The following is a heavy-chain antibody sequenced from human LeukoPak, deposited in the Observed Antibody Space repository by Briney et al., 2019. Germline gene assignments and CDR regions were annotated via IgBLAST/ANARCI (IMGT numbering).Heavy chain of an antibody. V-gene: IGHV3-30*02. CDR3: AKATHSGYARGPNGDY. CDR2: IRYDGSNK. Sequence: PGGSLRLSCAASGFTFSSYGMHWVRQAPDKGLEWVAFIRYDGSNKDFADSVKGRFTISRDNSKNTLYLQMNSLRTDDTAVYYCAKATHSGYARGPNGDYWGKGTLVIVSS. D-gene: IGHD5-12*01. CDR1: GFTFSSYG. J-gene: IGHJ4*02.